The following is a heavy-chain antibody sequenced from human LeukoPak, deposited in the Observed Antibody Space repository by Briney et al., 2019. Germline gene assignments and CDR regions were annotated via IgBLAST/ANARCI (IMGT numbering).Heavy chain of an antibody. V-gene: IGHV3-21*01. CDR2: ISSSSSYI. CDR1: GFTLKTYS. J-gene: IGHJ6*03. Sequence: GGSLRLSCAASGFTLKTYSMNWVRQAPGKGLEWVSSISSSSSYIYYADSVKGRFSISRDNAKNSLYLQMNSLRAEDTAVYYCARLSAYYYGSFFYYYMDVWGKGTTVTVSS. CDR3: ARLSAYYYGSFFYYYMDV. D-gene: IGHD3-10*01.